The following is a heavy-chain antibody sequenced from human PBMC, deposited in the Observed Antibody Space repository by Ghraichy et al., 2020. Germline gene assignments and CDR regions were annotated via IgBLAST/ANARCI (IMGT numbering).Heavy chain of an antibody. Sequence: GGSLRLSCAASGFTFSSYAMSWVRQAPGKGLEWVSTISGSGGSTYYADSVKGRFTISRDNSKNTLYLQMISLRAEDTAVYYCAKRYTSSWWEYDYWGQGTLVTVSS. J-gene: IGHJ4*02. CDR2: ISGSGGST. CDR1: GFTFSSYA. V-gene: IGHV3-23*01. D-gene: IGHD6-13*01. CDR3: AKRYTSSWWEYDY.